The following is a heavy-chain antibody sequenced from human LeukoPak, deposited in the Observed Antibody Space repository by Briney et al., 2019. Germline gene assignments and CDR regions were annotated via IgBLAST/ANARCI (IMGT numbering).Heavy chain of an antibody. CDR3: ARASNYYGSGSRASYYGMDV. V-gene: IGHV4-4*07. D-gene: IGHD3-10*01. J-gene: IGHJ6*02. Sequence: SETLSLTCTVSGGSISSYYWSWIRQPAGKGLEWIGRIYTSGSTNYNPSLKSRVTMSVDTSKNQFSLKLSSVTAADTAVYYCARASNYYGSGSRASYYGMDVWGQGTMVTVSS. CDR1: GGSISSYY. CDR2: IYTSGST.